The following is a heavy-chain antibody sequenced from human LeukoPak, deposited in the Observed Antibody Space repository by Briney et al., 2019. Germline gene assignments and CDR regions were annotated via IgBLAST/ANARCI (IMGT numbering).Heavy chain of an antibody. CDR2: MNPNSGNT. J-gene: IGHJ4*02. CDR3: ARGPSGGYDAEFDY. V-gene: IGHV1-8*02. Sequence: GASVKVSCKASGGTFSSYTISWVRQAPGQGLEWMGWMNPNSGNTGYAQKFQGRVTMTRNTSISTAYMELSSLRSEDTAVYYCARGPSGGYDAEFDYWGQGTLVTVSS. D-gene: IGHD5-12*01. CDR1: GGTFSSYT.